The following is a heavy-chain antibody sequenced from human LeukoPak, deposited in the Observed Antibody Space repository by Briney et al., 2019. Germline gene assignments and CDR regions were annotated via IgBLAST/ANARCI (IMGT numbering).Heavy chain of an antibody. CDR2: IYTSGST. CDR3: ARDRRLYSNYPVMIDP. CDR1: GGSISSGSYY. J-gene: IGHJ5*02. V-gene: IGHV4-61*02. Sequence: SQTLSLTCTVSGGSISSGSYYWSWLRPPAGQGLEWVGRIYTSGSTNYNPSLKSRVTISVDTSKNQFSLKLSSVTAADTAVYYCARDRRLYSNYPVMIDPWGQGTLVTVSS. D-gene: IGHD4-11*01.